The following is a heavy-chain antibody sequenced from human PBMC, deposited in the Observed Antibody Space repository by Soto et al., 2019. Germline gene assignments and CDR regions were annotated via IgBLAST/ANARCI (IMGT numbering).Heavy chain of an antibody. CDR1: GFTFSDYA. CDR2: VSHDGRNT. CDR3: VKGGRQWLVTSDFNY. J-gene: IGHJ4*02. Sequence: VQLVESGGGVVQPGRSLRLSCAASGFTFSDYAMHWVRQAPGKGLAWVAVVSHDGRNTHYADSVKGRFTISGDSSKNTASREMTSQRAEDTAVYYCVKGGRQWLVTSDFNYWGQGALVTVSS. D-gene: IGHD6-19*01. V-gene: IGHV3-30*18.